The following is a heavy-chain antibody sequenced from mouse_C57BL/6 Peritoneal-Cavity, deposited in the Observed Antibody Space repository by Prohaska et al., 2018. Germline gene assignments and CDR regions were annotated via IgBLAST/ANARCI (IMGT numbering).Heavy chain of an antibody. V-gene: IGHV11-2*01. D-gene: IGHD2-5*01. Sequence: EVQLLETGGGLVQPGSRGLSCEGSGFTFSGFWMSWVRQTPGKTLEWIGDINSDGNGINYGPIIKGSFTIFQEKYKSNVYLEMSNRRSEDTTRYFCNRNSNFKEVDVWGTGTTVTVSS. J-gene: IGHJ1*03. CDR2: INSDGNGI. CDR3: NRNSNFKEVDV. CDR1: GFTFSGFW.